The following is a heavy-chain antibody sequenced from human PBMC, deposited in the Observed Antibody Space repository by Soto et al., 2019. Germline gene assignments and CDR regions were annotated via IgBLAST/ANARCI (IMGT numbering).Heavy chain of an antibody. CDR3: ARYDSSGYYWPYYYYGMYV. D-gene: IGHD3-22*01. CDR2: ISSSSSYI. V-gene: IGHV3-21*01. CDR1: GFTFSTYS. J-gene: IGHJ6*02. Sequence: EVQLVESGGGLVKPGGSLRLSCAASGFTFSTYSMNWVRQAPGKGLEWVSSISSSSSYIYYADSVKGRFTISRDNAKNSLYLQMNSLRAEDTAVYYCARYDSSGYYWPYYYYGMYVWGQGTTVTVAS.